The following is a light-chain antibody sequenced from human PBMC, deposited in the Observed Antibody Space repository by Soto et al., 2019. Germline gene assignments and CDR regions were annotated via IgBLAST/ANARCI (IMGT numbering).Light chain of an antibody. CDR1: QSVSSY. CDR2: DAS. CDR3: QQRSNRFT. J-gene: IGKJ3*01. V-gene: IGKV3-11*01. Sequence: EIVLTQSPATLSLSPGERATLSCRASQSVSSYLAWYQQKPGQAPRLLIYDASNRATGIPARFSGSGSGTDFTHTISSLEPEDFAVYYCQQRSNRFTFGPGTKVDIK.